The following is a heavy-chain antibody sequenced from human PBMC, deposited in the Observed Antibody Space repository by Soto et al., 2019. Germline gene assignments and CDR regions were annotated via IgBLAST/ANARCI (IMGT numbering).Heavy chain of an antibody. D-gene: IGHD4-17*01. V-gene: IGHV4-39*01. J-gene: IGHJ4*02. CDR1: GGSFTNSSYY. CDR3: VSQRTTVPTQAYFDY. CDR2: VYYRGRS. Sequence: SETLSLNGTVSGGSFTNSSYYWGWILQSPGKGLEWIGSVYYRGRSYSKSSVKSRVTISVDTSKNRFSLSLNSVTASDTAVYFCVSQRTTVPTQAYFDYWGPGALVTVS.